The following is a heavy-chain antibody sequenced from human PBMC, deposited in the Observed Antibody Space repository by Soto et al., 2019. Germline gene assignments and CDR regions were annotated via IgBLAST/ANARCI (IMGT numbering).Heavy chain of an antibody. Sequence: EVQLVESGGGLVKPGGSLRLSCAASGFTFSSYSMNWVRQAPGKGLEWVSSISSSSSYIYYADSVKGRFTISRDNAKNSRYLQMNGLRAEDTAVYYWARTRHIACDYWGQGTLVTVSS. CDR2: ISSSSSYI. CDR3: ARTRHIACDY. CDR1: GFTFSSYS. V-gene: IGHV3-21*01. J-gene: IGHJ4*02.